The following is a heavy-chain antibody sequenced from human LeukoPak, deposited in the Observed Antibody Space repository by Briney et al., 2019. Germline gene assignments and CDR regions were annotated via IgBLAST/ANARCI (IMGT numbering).Heavy chain of an antibody. CDR2: IYHSGST. J-gene: IGHJ4*02. D-gene: IGHD3-22*01. CDR3: ARDDSSGYYVDY. Sequence: SETLYLTCTVPGGSITSYYWSWFRQPPGKGLGWIGSIYHSGSTYYNPSLKSRVTLSVDTSKNQFSLKLSSLTAADTAVYYCARDDSSGYYVDYWGQGTLVTVSS. CDR1: GGSITSYY. V-gene: IGHV4-38-2*02.